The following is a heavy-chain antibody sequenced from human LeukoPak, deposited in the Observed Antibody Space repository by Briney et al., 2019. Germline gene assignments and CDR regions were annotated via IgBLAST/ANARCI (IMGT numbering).Heavy chain of an antibody. D-gene: IGHD6-19*01. J-gene: IGHJ4*02. V-gene: IGHV1-2*02. CDR3: ARYDSTGPLPDY. CDR1: GYTFTVYY. Sequence: ASVKVSCKASGYTFTVYYMHWVRQAPGQGLEWMGWINPETGGTKYVQKFQGRVSMTRDTSISTAYMELSRLRSDDTALYYCARYDSTGPLPDYWGQGTLVTVSS. CDR2: INPETGGT.